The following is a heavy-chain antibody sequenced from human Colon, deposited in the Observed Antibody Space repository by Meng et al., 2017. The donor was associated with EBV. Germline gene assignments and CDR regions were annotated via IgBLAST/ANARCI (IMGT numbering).Heavy chain of an antibody. Sequence: QVQLQEPGPGLVKPSQPLSPTCTVSGGSVSSGGYYWTWIRQHPGKGLEWFGHIYYSGSTFYNPSLKRRVIISIDTSKNQFSLNLRSVTAADTAVYYCARVSSGWDYFDYWGQGTLVTVSS. J-gene: IGHJ4*02. CDR1: GGSVSSGGYY. CDR3: ARVSSGWDYFDY. CDR2: IYYSGST. D-gene: IGHD6-19*01. V-gene: IGHV4-31*03.